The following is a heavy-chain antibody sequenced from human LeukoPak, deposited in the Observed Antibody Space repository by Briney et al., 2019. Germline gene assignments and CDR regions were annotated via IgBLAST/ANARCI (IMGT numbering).Heavy chain of an antibody. Sequence: ASVKVSCKASGGTFSSYAISWVRQAPGQGLEWMGGIIPTFGTANYAQKFQVRVTITTDESTSTAYMELSSLRSEDTAVYYCASFGYDILTGRIGSIDYWGQGTLVTVSS. V-gene: IGHV1-69*05. J-gene: IGHJ4*02. CDR3: ASFGYDILTGRIGSIDY. CDR1: GGTFSSYA. CDR2: IIPTFGTA. D-gene: IGHD3-9*01.